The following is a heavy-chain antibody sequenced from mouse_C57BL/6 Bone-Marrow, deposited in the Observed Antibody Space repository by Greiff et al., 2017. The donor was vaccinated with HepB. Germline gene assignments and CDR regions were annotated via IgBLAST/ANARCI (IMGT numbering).Heavy chain of an antibody. CDR2: IDPENGDT. V-gene: IGHV14-4*01. J-gene: IGHJ2*01. Sequence: EVQLQQSGAELVRPGASVKLSCTASGFNIKDDYMHWVKQRPEQGLEWIGWIDPENGDTEYASKFQGKAAITADTSSNTAYLQLSSLTSEDTAVYYCTTGTTVVGEGYWGQGTTLTVS. D-gene: IGHD1-1*01. CDR3: TTGTTVVGEGY. CDR1: GFNIKDDY.